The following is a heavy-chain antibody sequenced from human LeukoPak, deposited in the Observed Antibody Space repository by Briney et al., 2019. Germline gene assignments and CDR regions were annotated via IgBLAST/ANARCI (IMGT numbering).Heavy chain of an antibody. CDR1: GFTFSSYA. CDR2: ISSNGGST. V-gene: IGHV3-64*01. CDR3: ARVKASSWYSGSYYFDY. D-gene: IGHD6-13*01. J-gene: IGHJ4*02. Sequence: GGSLRLSCAASGFTFSSYAMHLVRQAPGKGLEYVSAISSNGGSTYYANSVKGRFTISRDNSKNTLYLQMGSLRAEDMAVYYCARVKASSWYSGSYYFDYWGQGTLVTVSS.